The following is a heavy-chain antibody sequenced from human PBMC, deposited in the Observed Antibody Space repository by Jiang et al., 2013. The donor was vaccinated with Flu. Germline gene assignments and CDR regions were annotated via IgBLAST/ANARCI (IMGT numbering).Heavy chain of an antibody. J-gene: IGHJ6*02. D-gene: IGHD6-19*01. Sequence: EVKKPGSSVKVSCKASGGTFSSYAISWVRQAPGQGLEWMGGIIPILGIANYAQKFQGRVTITADKSTSTAYMELSSLRSEDTAVYYCARDLLPTGSGWYYYYGMDVWGQGTTVTVSS. CDR2: IIPILGIA. CDR3: ARDLLPTGSGWYYYYGMDV. V-gene: IGHV1-69*04. CDR1: GGTFSSYA.